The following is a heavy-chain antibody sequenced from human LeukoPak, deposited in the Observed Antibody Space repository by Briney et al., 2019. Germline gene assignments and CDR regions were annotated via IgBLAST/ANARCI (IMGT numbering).Heavy chain of an antibody. V-gene: IGHV1-58*02. CDR1: GFTFTTST. CDR3: AAVPGSIDTSGYYVDDY. Sequence: AASVKVSCKASGFTFTTSTMQWVRQARGRRLEWIGWIVVGSGNTNYAQKFQERVTITRDMSTSTLYMELSSLTSEDTAVYYCAAVPGSIDTSGYYVDDYWGQGTLVTVFS. J-gene: IGHJ4*02. CDR2: IVVGSGNT. D-gene: IGHD6-19*01.